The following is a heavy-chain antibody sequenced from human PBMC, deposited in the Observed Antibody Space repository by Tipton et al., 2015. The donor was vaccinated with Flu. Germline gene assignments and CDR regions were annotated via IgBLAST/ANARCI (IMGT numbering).Heavy chain of an antibody. CDR1: GGSITSGDYY. CDR2: IYYSGRT. Sequence: TLSLTCTVSGGSITSGDYYWSWIRQPPGKGLEWIGYIYYSGRTNYNPSHKSRVTISVDMSKNQFSLKLSSVTAADTAIYYCARGMGGAYGDTAPFNWFDPWGQGTLVTVSS. D-gene: IGHD4-17*01. V-gene: IGHV4-30-4*01. J-gene: IGHJ5*02. CDR3: ARGMGGAYGDTAPFNWFDP.